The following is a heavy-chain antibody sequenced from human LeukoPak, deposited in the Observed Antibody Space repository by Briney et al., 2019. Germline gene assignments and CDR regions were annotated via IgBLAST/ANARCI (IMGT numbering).Heavy chain of an antibody. Sequence: SVKVSCKAPGGTFSSYAISWVRQAPGQGLEWMGRIIPILGIANYAQKFQGRVTITADKSTSTAYMELSSLRSEDTAVYYCASGFEIMYGVSMNYWGQGTLVTVSS. D-gene: IGHD2/OR15-2a*01. CDR3: ASGFEIMYGVSMNY. CDR2: IIPILGIA. CDR1: GGTFSSYA. V-gene: IGHV1-69*04. J-gene: IGHJ4*02.